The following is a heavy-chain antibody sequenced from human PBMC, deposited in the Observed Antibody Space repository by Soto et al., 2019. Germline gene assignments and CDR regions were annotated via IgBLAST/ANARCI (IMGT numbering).Heavy chain of an antibody. D-gene: IGHD2-8*01. CDR2: ISGSGGST. V-gene: IGHV3-23*01. CDR3: AQEGYCTNGVCYESHDY. CDR1: GFTFSSYA. J-gene: IGHJ4*02. Sequence: QPGGSLRLSCAASGFTFSSYAMSWVRQAPGKGLEWVSAISGSGGSTYYADSVKGRFTISRDNSKNTLYLQMNSLRAEDTAVYYCAQEGYCTNGVCYESHDYWGQGTLVTVSS.